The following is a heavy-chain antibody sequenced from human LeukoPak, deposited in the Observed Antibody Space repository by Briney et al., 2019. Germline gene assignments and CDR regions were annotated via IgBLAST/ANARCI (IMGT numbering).Heavy chain of an antibody. CDR1: GFTFSSYA. CDR2: ISSNGGST. D-gene: IGHD3-22*01. CDR3: ASKGYYYDSSGYSPGYFDY. J-gene: IGHJ4*02. Sequence: GGSLRLSCAASGFTFSSYAMHWVRQAPGKGLEYVSAISSNGGSTYYANSVKGRFTISRDNSKNTLHLQMGSLRAEDMAVYYCASKGYYYDSSGYSPGYFDYWGQGTLVTVSS. V-gene: IGHV3-64*01.